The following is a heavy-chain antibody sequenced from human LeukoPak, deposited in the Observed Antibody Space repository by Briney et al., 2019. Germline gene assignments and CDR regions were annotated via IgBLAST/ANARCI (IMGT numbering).Heavy chain of an antibody. CDR2: INHSGST. J-gene: IGHJ4*02. Sequence: PSETLSLTCAGYGGSFSGYYWSWIRQPPGKGLEWIGEINHSGSTNYNPSLKSRVTISVDTSKNQFSLKLSSVTAADTAVYYCARGKQQLADWWGQGTLVTVSS. V-gene: IGHV4-34*01. CDR1: GGSFSGYY. D-gene: IGHD6-13*01. CDR3: ARGKQQLADW.